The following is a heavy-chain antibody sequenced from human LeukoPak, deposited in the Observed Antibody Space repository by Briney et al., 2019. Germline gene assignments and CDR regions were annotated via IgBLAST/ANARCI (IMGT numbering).Heavy chain of an antibody. CDR3: ARGKGGMIDN. J-gene: IGHJ4*02. CDR1: GDSVSSNSAA. D-gene: IGHD1-26*01. V-gene: IGHV6-1*01. CDR2: TYYRSKWYN. Sequence: SQTLSLTCAISGDSVSSNSAAWNWIRQSPLRGLEWLGRTYYRSKWYNGYAASVKSRITINPDTSKNQFSLQPNSVTPEDTAVYYCARGKGGMIDNWGQGILVTVSS.